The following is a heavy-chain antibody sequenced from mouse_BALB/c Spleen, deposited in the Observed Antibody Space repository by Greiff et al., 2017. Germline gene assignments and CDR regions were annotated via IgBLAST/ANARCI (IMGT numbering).Heavy chain of an antibody. CDR3: ASGGWFAY. J-gene: IGHJ3*01. V-gene: IGHV1S81*02. CDR2: INPSNGRT. CDR1: GYTFTSYW. Sequence: QVQLQQPGAELVKPGASVKLSCKASGYTFTSYWMHWVKQRPGQGLEWIGEINPSNGRTNYNEKFKSKATLTVDKSSSTAYMQLSSLTSEDSAVYYCASGGWFAYWGQGTLVTVSA.